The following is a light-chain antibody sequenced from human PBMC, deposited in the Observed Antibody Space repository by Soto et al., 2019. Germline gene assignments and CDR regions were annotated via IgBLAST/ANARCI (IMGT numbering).Light chain of an antibody. CDR3: QQRINWPPMYT. J-gene: IGKJ2*01. V-gene: IGKV3-11*01. CDR1: QSVSSY. Sequence: EIVLTQSPATLSLSPGERVTLSCKTSQSVSSYLAWYQQKLGQAPRLLIYDASHRATGVPARFSGSGSGTEFTLTISSLEPEDFAVYYCQQRINWPPMYTFGQGTKLEIK. CDR2: DAS.